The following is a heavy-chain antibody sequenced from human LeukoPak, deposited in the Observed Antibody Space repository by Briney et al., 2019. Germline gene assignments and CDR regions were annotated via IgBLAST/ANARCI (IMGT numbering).Heavy chain of an antibody. CDR3: ARISMIYSWIDP. CDR1: GGSISSNIYY. V-gene: IGHV4-39*07. Sequence: SETLSLICSVSGGSISSNIYYWGWIRQPPGKGLEWIGSIFYSGGTYYSPSLESRVTIELDPSKNLFSLKLKSVTAADTAMYYCARISMIYSWIDPWGQGTLVTVSS. D-gene: IGHD3-22*01. J-gene: IGHJ5*02. CDR2: IFYSGGT.